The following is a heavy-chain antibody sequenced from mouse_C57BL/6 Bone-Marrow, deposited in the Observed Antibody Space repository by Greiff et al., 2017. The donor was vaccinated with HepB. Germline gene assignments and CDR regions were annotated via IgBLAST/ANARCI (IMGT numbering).Heavy chain of an antibody. CDR3: ARSVGYYGGVT. Sequence: QVQLQQSGAELVRPGTSVKVSCKASGYAFTNYLIEWVKQRPGQGLEWIGVINPGSGGTNYNEKFKGKATLTADKSSSTAYMQLSSLTSEDSAVYFCARSVGYYGGVTWGQGTTLTVSS. CDR2: INPGSGGT. CDR1: GYAFTNYL. J-gene: IGHJ2*01. V-gene: IGHV1-54*01. D-gene: IGHD2-3*01.